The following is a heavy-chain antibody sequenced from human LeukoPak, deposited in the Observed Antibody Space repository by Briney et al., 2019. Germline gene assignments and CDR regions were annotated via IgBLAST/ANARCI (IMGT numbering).Heavy chain of an antibody. Sequence: ASVKVSCKASGGTFSSYAISWVRQAPGQGLEWMGGIIPIFGTANYAQKFQGRVTITADESTSTAYMELSSLRSEDTAVYYCARGNQWELSDAFDIWGQGTTVTVSS. CDR1: GGTFSSYA. D-gene: IGHD1-26*01. CDR3: ARGNQWELSDAFDI. CDR2: IIPIFGTA. J-gene: IGHJ3*02. V-gene: IGHV1-69*13.